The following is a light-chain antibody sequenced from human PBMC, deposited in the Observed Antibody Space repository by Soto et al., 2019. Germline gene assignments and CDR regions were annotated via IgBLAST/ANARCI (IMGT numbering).Light chain of an antibody. J-gene: IGKJ1*01. Sequence: EIVLTQSPGTLSLSPGERATLSCRASQSVSSSYLAWYQQKPGQAPRLLIYDASSRATGIPDRFSGSGSGTDFTLTISRLEPEDFAVYYCQDYGSSPRTFGQGTKVEIK. CDR3: QDYGSSPRT. V-gene: IGKV3-20*01. CDR2: DAS. CDR1: QSVSSSY.